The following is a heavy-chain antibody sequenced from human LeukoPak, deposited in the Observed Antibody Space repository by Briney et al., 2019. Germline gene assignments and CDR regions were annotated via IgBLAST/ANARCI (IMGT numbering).Heavy chain of an antibody. J-gene: IGHJ4*02. CDR1: GFSFSDAW. D-gene: IGHD1-14*01. Sequence: GGSLRLSCAGSGFSFSDAWLNWVRQTPEKGLEWVARIKRQTEGWAKDYAAPVKGRFTISRDDSKSTVYLQMNSLEIEDTAVHYCSRNADHDWWGQGTLVTVSS. V-gene: IGHV3-15*01. CDR2: IKRQTEGWAK. CDR3: SRNADHDW.